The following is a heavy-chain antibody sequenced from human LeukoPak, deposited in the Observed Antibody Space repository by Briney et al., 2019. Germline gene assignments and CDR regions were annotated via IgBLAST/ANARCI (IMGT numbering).Heavy chain of an antibody. V-gene: IGHV3-30*18. CDR1: GFTFSSYG. Sequence: GGSLRLSRAASGFTFSSYGMHWVRQAPGKGLEWAAVISYDGSNKYYADSVKGRFTISRDNSKNTLYLQMNSLRAEDTAVYYCAKTPTPIVVVIPPEFDPWGQGTLVTVSS. CDR2: ISYDGSNK. CDR3: AKTPTPIVVVIPPEFDP. J-gene: IGHJ5*02. D-gene: IGHD3-22*01.